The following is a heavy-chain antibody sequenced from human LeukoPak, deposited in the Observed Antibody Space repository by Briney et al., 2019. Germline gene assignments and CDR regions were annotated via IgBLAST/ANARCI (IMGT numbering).Heavy chain of an antibody. D-gene: IGHD1-26*01. J-gene: IGHJ4*02. CDR3: AKGARWELPLDY. CDR2: VGGRGART. Sequence: PGRSLRLSCAASGFTFSSYAMSWVRQAPGKGLEWVSAVGGRGARTSYADSGTGRFTISRANYMETLYLQMNSLRADDTAVYYCAKGARWELPLDYWGQGTLVTVSS. CDR1: GFTFSSYA. V-gene: IGHV3-23*01.